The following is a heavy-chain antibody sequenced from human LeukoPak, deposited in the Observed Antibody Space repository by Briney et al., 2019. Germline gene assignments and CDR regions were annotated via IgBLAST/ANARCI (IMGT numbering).Heavy chain of an antibody. D-gene: IGHD6-13*01. CDR3: ARLGGQLWAIDY. J-gene: IGHJ4*02. CDR1: GGSISSSSYY. V-gene: IGHV4-39*07. Sequence: SETLSLTCTVSGGSISSSSYYWGWIRQPPGKGLEWIGSIYYSGSTYYNPSLKSRVTISVDTSKNQFSLKLSSVTAADTAVYYCARLGGQLWAIDYWGQGTLVTVSS. CDR2: IYYSGST.